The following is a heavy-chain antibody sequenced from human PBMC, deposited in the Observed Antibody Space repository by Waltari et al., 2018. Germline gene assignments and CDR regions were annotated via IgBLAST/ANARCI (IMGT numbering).Heavy chain of an antibody. J-gene: IGHJ6*03. CDR2: MNPNSGNT. CDR1: GYTFTSYD. Sequence: QVQLVQSGAEVKKPGASVKVSCKASGYTFTSYDINWVRQATGQGLEWMGWMNPNSGNTGYAQKFQGRVTITRNTSRSTAYMELSSLRSEDTAVYYCARGPAMDDYYYYMDVWGKGTTVTVSS. V-gene: IGHV1-8*03. CDR3: ARGPAMDDYYYYMDV.